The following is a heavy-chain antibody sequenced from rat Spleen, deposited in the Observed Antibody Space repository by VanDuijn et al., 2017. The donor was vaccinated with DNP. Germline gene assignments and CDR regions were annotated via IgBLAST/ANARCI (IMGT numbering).Heavy chain of an antibody. V-gene: IGHV5-7*01. Sequence: EVQLVETGGGLVQPGRSLKLSCAASGFTFSDYNMAWVRQAPKKGLEWVATINYDGSNTNSRDSVKGRFTISRDNAKNTLYLQMNSLRSEDTATYYCVRDRRDYGLDYWGQGVMVTVSS. J-gene: IGHJ2*01. D-gene: IGHD1-11*01. CDR2: INYDGSNT. CDR3: VRDRRDYGLDY. CDR1: GFTFSDYN.